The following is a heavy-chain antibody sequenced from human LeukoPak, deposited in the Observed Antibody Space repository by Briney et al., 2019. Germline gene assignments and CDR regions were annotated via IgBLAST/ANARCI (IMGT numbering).Heavy chain of an antibody. CDR2: IIPIFGTA. D-gene: IGHD2-21*02. CDR1: GCTVSSYA. Sequence: SVKVSCKASGCTVSSYAISWVRQAPGQGLEWMGGIIPIFGTANYAQKFQGRVTITADESTSTAYMELSNLRSEDTAVYYCARANCGGDCYADAIDIWGQGTMVTVSS. CDR3: ARANCGGDCYADAIDI. V-gene: IGHV1-69*01. J-gene: IGHJ3*02.